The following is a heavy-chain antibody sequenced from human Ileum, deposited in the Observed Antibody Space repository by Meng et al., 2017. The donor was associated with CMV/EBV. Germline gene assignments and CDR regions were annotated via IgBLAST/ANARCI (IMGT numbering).Heavy chain of an antibody. CDR2: ISHNSRSV. D-gene: IGHD2-2*01. Sequence: GGSLRLSCAASGFTFGDYAMHWVRQAPGKGLEWVSGISHNSRSVEYADSVKGRFTVSRDNAKNSLYLQMDSLSGGDTAFYYCARGGCATTNCFIDYYYYLMDVWGQGTPVTVSS. V-gene: IGHV3-9*01. J-gene: IGHJ6*02. CDR1: GFTFGDYA. CDR3: ARGGCATTNCFIDYYYYLMDV.